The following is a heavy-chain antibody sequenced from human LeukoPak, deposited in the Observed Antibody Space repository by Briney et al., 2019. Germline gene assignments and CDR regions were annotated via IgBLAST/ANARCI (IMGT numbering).Heavy chain of an antibody. Sequence: ASVKVSCKASGYTFTGYHIHWVRQAPGQGPEWMGGINPNTGGTNYAQKFQGRVTMTRDTSISTAYMELSSLSSDDTAVYYCARCPVGPTPGGAFDIWGQGTMVTVSS. CDR1: GYTFTGYH. J-gene: IGHJ3*02. V-gene: IGHV1-2*02. D-gene: IGHD1-26*01. CDR2: INPNTGGT. CDR3: ARCPVGPTPGGAFDI.